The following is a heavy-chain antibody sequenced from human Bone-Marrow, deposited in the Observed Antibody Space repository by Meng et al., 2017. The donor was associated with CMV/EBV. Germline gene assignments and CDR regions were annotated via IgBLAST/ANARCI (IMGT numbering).Heavy chain of an antibody. CDR2: INPNSGGT. J-gene: IGHJ6*02. D-gene: IGHD6-13*01. CDR1: GYTFTGYY. CDR3: ARDIAAAGPRPRHHYYSGMDV. V-gene: IGHV1-2*02. Sequence: ASVKVSCKASGYTFTGYYMHWVRQAPGQGLEWMGWINPNSGGTNYAQKFQGRVTMTRDTSISTAYMELNRLRSDDTAVYYCARDIAAAGPRPRHHYYSGMDVWGQGTTVTVSS.